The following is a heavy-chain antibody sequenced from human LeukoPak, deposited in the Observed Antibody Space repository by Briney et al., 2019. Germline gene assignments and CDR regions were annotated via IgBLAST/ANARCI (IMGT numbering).Heavy chain of an antibody. CDR2: INHSGST. J-gene: IGHJ4*02. Sequence: PSETLSLTCAVYGGSFSGYYWSWIRQPPGKGLEWIGEINHSGSTNYNPSLKSRVTISVDTSKNQFSLKLSSVTAADTAVYYCARLLATRIDYWGQGTLVTVSS. CDR1: GGSFSGYY. CDR3: ARLLATRIDY. D-gene: IGHD2-15*01. V-gene: IGHV4-34*01.